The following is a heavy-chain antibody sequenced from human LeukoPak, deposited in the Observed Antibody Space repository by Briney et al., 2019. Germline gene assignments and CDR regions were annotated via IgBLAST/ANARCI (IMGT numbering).Heavy chain of an antibody. CDR3: ARESNVDTAMPSDY. Sequence: PGGSLRLSCAASGFTFSSYWMHWVRQAPGKGLVWVSRINSDGSSTSYADSVKGRFTISRGNAKNTLYLQMNSLRAEDTAVYYCARESNVDTAMPSDYWGQGTLVTVSS. CDR1: GFTFSSYW. J-gene: IGHJ4*02. V-gene: IGHV3-74*01. CDR2: INSDGSST. D-gene: IGHD5-18*01.